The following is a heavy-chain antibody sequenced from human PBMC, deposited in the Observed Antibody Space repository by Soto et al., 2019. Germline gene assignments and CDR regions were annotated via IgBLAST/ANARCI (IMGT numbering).Heavy chain of an antibody. Sequence: QVQLQESGPGLVKPSETLSLTCTVSGGSISSYYWSWIRQPPGKGLEWIGYIYYSGSTNYNPSLKSLVTISVDTSKNQFSLKLSSVTAADTAVYYCARHGSESGYSSGWYYFDYWGQGTLVTVSS. J-gene: IGHJ4*02. D-gene: IGHD6-19*01. V-gene: IGHV4-59*08. CDR1: GGSISSYY. CDR2: IYYSGST. CDR3: ARHGSESGYSSGWYYFDY.